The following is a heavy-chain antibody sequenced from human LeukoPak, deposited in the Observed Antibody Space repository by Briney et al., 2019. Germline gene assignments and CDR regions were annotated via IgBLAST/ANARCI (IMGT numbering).Heavy chain of an antibody. V-gene: IGHV6-1*01. Sequence: ASQTLSLTCAISGDSVSSNSGAWNWIRQSPSRGLEWLGRTYYRSKWYNDYAVSVESRITINPDTSKNQFSLQLSSVTPEDTAVYYCAKGQWLVNDAFNIWGQGTMVTVSS. D-gene: IGHD6-19*01. CDR2: TYYRSKWYN. CDR1: GDSVSSNSGA. J-gene: IGHJ3*02. CDR3: AKGQWLVNDAFNI.